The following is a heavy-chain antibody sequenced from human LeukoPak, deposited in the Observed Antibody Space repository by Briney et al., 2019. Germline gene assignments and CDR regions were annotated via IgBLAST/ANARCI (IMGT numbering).Heavy chain of an antibody. CDR3: ARDRGGDSFDI. D-gene: IGHD2-21*01. CDR2: IHTSGNT. Sequence: PSETLSLTCTVSGGSVSSGNIYWTWIRQPAGNQLEWIGRIHTSGNTNHNPSLWSRVTISTETSKSQFSLTLNFVTAADTAVYYCARDRGGDSFDIWGQGTTVTVSS. V-gene: IGHV4-61*02. CDR1: GGSVSSGNIY. J-gene: IGHJ3*02.